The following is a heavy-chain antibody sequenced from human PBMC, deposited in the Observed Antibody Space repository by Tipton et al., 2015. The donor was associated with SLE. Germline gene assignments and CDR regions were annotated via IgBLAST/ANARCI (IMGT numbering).Heavy chain of an antibody. D-gene: IGHD6-19*01. Sequence: TLSLTCTVSGYSISSGFYWGWIRQPPGKGLEWIGNIYHSGSTFYNPSLKSRVTISVDTPKNQFSPKLTYVTAADTAVYYCATEWGSGWNWFDPWGQGTLVTVSS. V-gene: IGHV4-38-2*02. J-gene: IGHJ5*02. CDR3: ATEWGSGWNWFDP. CDR1: GYSISSGFY. CDR2: IYHSGST.